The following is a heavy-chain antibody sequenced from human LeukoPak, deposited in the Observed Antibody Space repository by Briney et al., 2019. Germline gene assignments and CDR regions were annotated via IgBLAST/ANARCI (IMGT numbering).Heavy chain of an antibody. J-gene: IGHJ4*02. CDR1: GFTFSSYG. Sequence: GGSLRLSCAASGFTFSSYGMHWVHQAPGKGLEWVAAIRHDGSNKYYVDSVKGRFTISRDNSENTLYLQMNSLRAEDTAVYYCERGSGDSYSFDYWAQGTLVTVSS. V-gene: IGHV3-33*01. CDR2: IRHDGSNK. D-gene: IGHD4-11*01. CDR3: ERGSGDSYSFDY.